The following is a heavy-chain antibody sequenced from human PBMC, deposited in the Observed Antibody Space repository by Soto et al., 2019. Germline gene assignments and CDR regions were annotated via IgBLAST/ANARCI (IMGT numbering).Heavy chain of an antibody. J-gene: IGHJ6*02. CDR2: IIPIFGTA. V-gene: IGHV1-69*13. CDR1: GGTFSSYA. Sequence: SVKVSCKASGGTFSSYAISWVRQAPGQGLEWMGGIIPIFGTANYAQKFQGRVTITADESTSTAYMELSSLRSEDTAVYYCARAPLRYFHWLTGSYGMDVWGQGTKVTVSS. D-gene: IGHD3-9*01. CDR3: ARAPLRYFHWLTGSYGMDV.